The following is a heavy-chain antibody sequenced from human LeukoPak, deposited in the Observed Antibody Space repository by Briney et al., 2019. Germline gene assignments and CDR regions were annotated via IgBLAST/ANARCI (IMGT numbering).Heavy chain of an antibody. CDR3: ARLYSSSWYGDY. J-gene: IGHJ4*02. CDR1: GFTVSSNY. Sequence: GGSLRLSCAASGFTVSSNYMSWVRQAPGKGLEWVSVIYSGGSTYYADSVKGRFTISRDNSKNMLYLQMNSLRAEDTAVYYCARLYSSSWYGDYWGQGTLVTVSS. D-gene: IGHD6-13*01. V-gene: IGHV3-53*01. CDR2: IYSGGST.